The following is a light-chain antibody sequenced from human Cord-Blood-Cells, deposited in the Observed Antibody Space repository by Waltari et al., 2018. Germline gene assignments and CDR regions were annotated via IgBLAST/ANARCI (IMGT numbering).Light chain of an antibody. CDR1: QSISSY. Sequence: IQTTQPPSSLSASVGDRVTITCRASQSISSYLNWYQQKPGKAPKLLSYAASSLQSGVPSKFSGSGSGTEFTLTIRRLQPGDFATYYCQQSYSTPRITFGGGTKVEIK. CDR3: QQSYSTPRIT. J-gene: IGKJ4*01. CDR2: AAS. V-gene: IGKV1-39*01.